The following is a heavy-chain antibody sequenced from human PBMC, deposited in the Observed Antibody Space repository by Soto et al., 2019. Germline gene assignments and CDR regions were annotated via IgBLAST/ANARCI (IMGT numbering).Heavy chain of an antibody. CDR1: GGSISSGGYS. Sequence: SETLSLTCAVSGGSISSGGYSWSWIKKPPGKSLEWIGYIYHSGSTYYNPSLKSRITVNADTSKNQVSLQLDSVTPDDSAVYYCARLIGNSCLDYWGQGTLVTVSS. J-gene: IGHJ4*02. D-gene: IGHD6-13*01. CDR2: IYHSGST. V-gene: IGHV4-30-2*05. CDR3: ARLIGNSCLDY.